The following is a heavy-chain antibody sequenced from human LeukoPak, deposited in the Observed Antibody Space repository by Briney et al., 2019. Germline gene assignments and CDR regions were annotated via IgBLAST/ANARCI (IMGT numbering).Heavy chain of an antibody. CDR2: INAGNGNT. CDR1: GYTFPSYA. V-gene: IGHV1-3*01. Sequence: GASVKVSCKASGYTFPSYAMHWVRQAPGQRLEWMGWINAGNGNTKYSQKFQGRVTITRDTSASTAYMELSSLRSEDTAVYYCARGVGIAAAEGIFDIWGQGTMVTVSS. D-gene: IGHD6-13*01. J-gene: IGHJ3*02. CDR3: ARGVGIAAAEGIFDI.